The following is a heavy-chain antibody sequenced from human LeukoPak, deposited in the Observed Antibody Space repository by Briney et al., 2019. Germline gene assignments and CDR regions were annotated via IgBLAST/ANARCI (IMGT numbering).Heavy chain of an antibody. CDR1: GFTFSSYT. CDR3: AKDQTMVRGVISPYFDY. J-gene: IGHJ4*02. V-gene: IGHV3-21*04. D-gene: IGHD3-10*01. CDR2: ISSSSSYI. Sequence: GGSLRLSCAASGFTFSSYTMNWVRQAPGKGLEWVSSISSSSSYIYSADSVKGRFTISRDNAKNSLYLQMNSLRAEDTALYYCAKDQTMVRGVISPYFDYWGQGTLVTVSS.